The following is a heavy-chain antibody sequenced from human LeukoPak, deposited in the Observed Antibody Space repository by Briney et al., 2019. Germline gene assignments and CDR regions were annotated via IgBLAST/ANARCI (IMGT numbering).Heavy chain of an antibody. CDR2: ISGSGGST. CDR3: AKDLDYGGTWGYDY. CDR1: GFTFSSYG. Sequence: GGTLRLSCAASGFTFSSYGMSWVRQAPGKGLEWVSAISGSGGSTYYADSVKGRFTISRDNSKNTLYLQMNSLRAEDTAVYYCAKDLDYGGTWGYDYWGQGTLVTVSS. D-gene: IGHD4-23*01. J-gene: IGHJ4*02. V-gene: IGHV3-23*01.